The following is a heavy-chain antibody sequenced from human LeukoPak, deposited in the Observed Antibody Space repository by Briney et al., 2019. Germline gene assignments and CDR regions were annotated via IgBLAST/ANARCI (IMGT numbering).Heavy chain of an antibody. CDR3: ARDRGLRAYYFDY. D-gene: IGHD3-10*01. V-gene: IGHV1-2*02. J-gene: IGHJ4*02. Sequence: ASVKASCKASGYTFTGYYMHWVPEAPGQGLEWMGWINPNSGGTNYAQKFQGRVTMTRDTSISTAYMELSRLRSDETAVYYCARDRGLRAYYFDYCGQGSLVTVSS. CDR1: GYTFTGYY. CDR2: INPNSGGT.